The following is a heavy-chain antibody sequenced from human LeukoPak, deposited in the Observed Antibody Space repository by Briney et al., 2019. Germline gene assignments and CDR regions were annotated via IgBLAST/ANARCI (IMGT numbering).Heavy chain of an antibody. CDR1: GYTLTELS. V-gene: IGHV1-18*01. CDR2: ISAYNGNT. CDR3: ARGYDQGDY. D-gene: IGHD1-1*01. Sequence: GASVKVSCKVSGYTLTELSMHWVRQAPGQGLEWMGWISAYNGNTNYAQKLQGRVTMTTDTSTSTAYMELRSLRSDDTAVYYCARGYDQGDYWGQGTLVTVSS. J-gene: IGHJ4*02.